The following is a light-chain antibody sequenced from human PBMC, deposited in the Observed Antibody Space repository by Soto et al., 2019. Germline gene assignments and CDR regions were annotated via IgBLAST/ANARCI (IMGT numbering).Light chain of an antibody. CDR1: SSDVGAYNS. V-gene: IGLV2-23*01. CDR3: CSSAPESTYV. Sequence: QSALAQPASVSGSPGQSITISCTGTSSDVGAYNSVPWYQQHPHRAPQVIIYKGTQRPSGVSNRFSGSTSGNAASLTISALQADDEADYFCCSSAPESTYVFGTGTKGTVL. CDR2: KGT. J-gene: IGLJ1*01.